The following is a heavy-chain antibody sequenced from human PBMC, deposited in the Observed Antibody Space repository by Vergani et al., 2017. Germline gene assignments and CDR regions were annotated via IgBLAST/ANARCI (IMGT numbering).Heavy chain of an antibody. J-gene: IGHJ6*02. Sequence: QVQLQESGPGLVKPSGTLSLTCAVSGGSISSSNWWSWVRQPPGKGLEWIGEIYHSGSTNYNPSLKSRVTLSVDTSKNQFSLKLSSVTAADTAVYYCARSPLDYYYYYGMDVWGQGTTVTVSS. V-gene: IGHV4-4*02. CDR3: ARSPLDYYYYYGMDV. CDR2: IYHSGST. CDR1: GGSISSSNW.